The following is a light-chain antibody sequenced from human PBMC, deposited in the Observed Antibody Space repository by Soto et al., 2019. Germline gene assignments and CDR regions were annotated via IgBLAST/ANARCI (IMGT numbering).Light chain of an antibody. CDR1: QGIRNE. J-gene: IGKJ4*01. CDR3: LQDDDYPFT. CDR2: AAS. V-gene: IGKV1-6*01. Sequence: AIQVTQSPSSLSASVGDRVTITCRASQGIRNELSWYQQKPGKAPKFLIFAASNLQSGVPSRFGGSGSGTDFTLSISSLQPEDFATYFCLQDDDYPFTFGGGTKVEIK.